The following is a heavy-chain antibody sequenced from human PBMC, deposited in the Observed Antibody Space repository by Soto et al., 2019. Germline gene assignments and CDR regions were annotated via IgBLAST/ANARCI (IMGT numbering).Heavy chain of an antibody. D-gene: IGHD2-21*01. CDR1: GFTFSSYG. CDR3: ARVGACGYSGSYLDY. V-gene: IGHV3-33*01. CDR2: IWSDGSNK. Sequence: QVQLVESGGGVVQPGRSLRLSCAASGFTFSSYGMHWVRQAPGKGLAWVAVIWSDGSNKYYADSVKGRFTIYRDNFKNTLDLQMDRLSAGDTAGYYCARVGACGYSGSYLDYWGQGTLVTVSS. J-gene: IGHJ4*02.